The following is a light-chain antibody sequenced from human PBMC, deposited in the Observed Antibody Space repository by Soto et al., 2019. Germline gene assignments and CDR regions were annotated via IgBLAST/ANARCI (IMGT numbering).Light chain of an antibody. J-gene: IGKJ4*01. CDR2: DAS. Sequence: EIVLTQSPATLSLSPGDRATLSCWASQSVSTSLVWYQHKPGQAPSLLIYDASNRATDVPARFSGSGSGTDCNLTISSREPEDVAVNCCQQRNHCPLTLGGGTKGELQ. CDR1: QSVSTS. V-gene: IGKV3-11*01. CDR3: QQRNHCPLT.